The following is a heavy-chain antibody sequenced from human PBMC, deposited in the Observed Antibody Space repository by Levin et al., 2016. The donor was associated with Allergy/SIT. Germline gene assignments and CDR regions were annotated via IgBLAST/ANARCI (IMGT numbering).Heavy chain of an antibody. CDR2: IYSGGST. J-gene: IGHJ3*02. D-gene: IGHD1-26*01. CDR1: GFTVSSNY. V-gene: IGHV3-66*01. CDR3: ARGEVGATGDGAFDI. Sequence: GESLKISCAASGFTVSSNYMSWVRQAPGKGLEWVSVIYSGGSTYYADSVKGRFTISRDNSKNTLYLQMNSLRAEDTAVYYCARGEVGATGDGAFDIWGQGTMVTVSS.